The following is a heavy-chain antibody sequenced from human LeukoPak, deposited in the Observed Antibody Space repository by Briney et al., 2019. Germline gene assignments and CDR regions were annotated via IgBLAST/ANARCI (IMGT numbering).Heavy chain of an antibody. V-gene: IGHV3-23*01. CDR1: GFTFGNYG. J-gene: IGHJ3*02. D-gene: IGHD4-23*01. CDR3: AKDLGRGGGNSGWGAFDI. Sequence: GGSLRLSCAASGFTFGNYGMSWVRQAPGKGLEWVSAISGSGGSTYYADSVKGRFTISRDNSKNTLYLQMNSLRAEDTAVYYCAKDLGRGGGNSGWGAFDIWGQGTMVTVSS. CDR2: ISGSGGST.